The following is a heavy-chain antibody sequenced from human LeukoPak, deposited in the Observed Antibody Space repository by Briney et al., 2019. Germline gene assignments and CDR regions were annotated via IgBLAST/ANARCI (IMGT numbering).Heavy chain of an antibody. J-gene: IGHJ4*02. CDR1: GFTFSDSA. D-gene: IGHD3-22*01. V-gene: IGHV3-73*01. CDR2: IRSKADSYAT. Sequence: GGSLRLSCAASGFTFSDSAMHWVRQTSGKGLEWVGRIRSKADSYATTYAASVRGRFAISRDDSKNTAYLQMISLKTEDTGVYYCTRDYYDSSHFDYWGQGTLVTVSS. CDR3: TRDYYDSSHFDY.